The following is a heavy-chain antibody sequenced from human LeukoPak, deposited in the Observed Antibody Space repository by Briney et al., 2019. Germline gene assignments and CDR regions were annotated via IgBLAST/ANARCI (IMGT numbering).Heavy chain of an antibody. CDR1: GFTFDDYW. D-gene: IGHD3-10*01. V-gene: IGHV3-7*01. CDR2: IRYDAGEQ. CDR3: ARAAALYGSGSYYNLVPNLYYFDY. Sequence: PGGSLRLSCAVSGFTFDDYWMTWVRQAPEKGLEWVANIRYDAGEQYYVDSVKGRFTISRDNAKNSLYLQMNSLRAEDTAVYYCARAAALYGSGSYYNLVPNLYYFDYWGQGTLVTVSS. J-gene: IGHJ4*02.